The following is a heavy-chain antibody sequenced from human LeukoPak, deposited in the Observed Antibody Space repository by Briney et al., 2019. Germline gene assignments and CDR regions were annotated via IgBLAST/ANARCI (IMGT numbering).Heavy chain of an antibody. Sequence: PGGSLRLSCAASGFIVSSYWMTWVRQAPGKGLEWLSSKTISGSTIYYADSVRGRFTISWDNAKNSLYLQMNSLRAEDTAVYYCARSGSYDSGFDYWGQGTLVTVSS. CDR1: GFIVSSYW. D-gene: IGHD1-26*01. V-gene: IGHV3-48*04. CDR3: ARSGSYDSGFDY. CDR2: KTISGSTI. J-gene: IGHJ4*02.